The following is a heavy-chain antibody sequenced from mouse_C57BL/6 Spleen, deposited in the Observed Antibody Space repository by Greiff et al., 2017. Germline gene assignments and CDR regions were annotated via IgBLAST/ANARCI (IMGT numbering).Heavy chain of an antibody. CDR1: GYTFTSYW. V-gene: IGHV1-55*01. CDR3: ARRGMELLRYYYAMDY. D-gene: IGHD1-1*01. J-gene: IGHJ4*01. CDR2: IYPGSGST. Sequence: QVQLQQPGAELVKPGASVKMSCKASGYTFTSYWITWVKQRPGQGLEWIGDIYPGSGSTNYNEKFKSKATLTVDTSSSTAYMQLSSLTSEDSAVYYCARRGMELLRYYYAMDYWGQGTSVTVSS.